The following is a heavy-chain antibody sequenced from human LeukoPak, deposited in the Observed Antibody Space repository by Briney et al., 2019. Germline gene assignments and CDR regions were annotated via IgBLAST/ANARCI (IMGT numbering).Heavy chain of an antibody. Sequence: SETLSLTCTVSGGSFSSHYWSWIRQPPGKGLEWIGYIYYSGSTNYNPSLKSRVTISVDTSKNQFSLKLSSVTAADTAVYYCARDSPGISFDAFDIWGQGTMVTVSS. CDR1: GGSFSSHY. J-gene: IGHJ3*02. D-gene: IGHD2-21*01. CDR2: IYYSGST. V-gene: IGHV4-59*11. CDR3: ARDSPGISFDAFDI.